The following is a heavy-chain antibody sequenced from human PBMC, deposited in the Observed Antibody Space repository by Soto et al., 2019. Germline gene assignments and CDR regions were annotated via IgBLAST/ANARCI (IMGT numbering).Heavy chain of an antibody. CDR2: ISAYNGNT. CDR3: ARLQWIQLWLSSPEGDYYYYYMDV. Sequence: ASVKVSCKASGYTFTSYGISWVRQAPGQGLEWMGWISAYNGNTNYAQKLQGRVTMTTDTSTSTAYMELRSLRSDDTAVYYCARLQWIQLWLSSPEGDYYYYYMDVWGKGTTVTVSS. V-gene: IGHV1-18*01. D-gene: IGHD5-18*01. CDR1: GYTFTSYG. J-gene: IGHJ6*03.